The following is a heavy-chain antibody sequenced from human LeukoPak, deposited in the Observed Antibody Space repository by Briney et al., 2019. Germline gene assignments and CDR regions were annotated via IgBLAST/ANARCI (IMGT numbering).Heavy chain of an antibody. CDR2: INWNGGST. CDR3: ARGVDTAMVTTPSY. Sequence: GGSLRPSCAASGFTFDDYGMSWVRQAPGKGLEWVSGINWNGGSTGYADSVKGRFTISRDNAKNSLYLQMNSLRAEDTALYYCARGVDTAMVTTPSYWGQGTLVTVSS. V-gene: IGHV3-20*04. D-gene: IGHD5-18*01. CDR1: GFTFDDYG. J-gene: IGHJ4*02.